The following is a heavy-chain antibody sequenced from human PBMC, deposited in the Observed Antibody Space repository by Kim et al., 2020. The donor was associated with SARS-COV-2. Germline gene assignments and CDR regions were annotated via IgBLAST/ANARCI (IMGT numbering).Heavy chain of an antibody. D-gene: IGHD1-1*01. CDR2: ISTDGSNK. J-gene: IGHJ6*01. CDR3: ARGTSGSTREVNYY. CDR1: GFTFSSYA. Sequence: GGSLRLSCAASGFTFSSYAMNWVRQAPGKGLEWVSSISTDGSNKNYADSVKGRFTISRDNSKNSLYLQMNNLRAEDTALYYCARGTSGSTREVNYY. V-gene: IGHV3-21*01.